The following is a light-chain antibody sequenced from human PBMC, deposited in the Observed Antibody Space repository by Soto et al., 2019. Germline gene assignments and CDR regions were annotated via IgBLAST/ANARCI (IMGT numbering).Light chain of an antibody. Sequence: QSVLTQPASVSGSPGQSITISCTGTSSDIGGYNYVSWYQQHPGKAPRLMIYEVNYRPSGVSNRFSGSKSGNTASLTISGLQAEDEADYFCSSYTSSSTLDVVFGGGTKLTVL. CDR3: SSYTSSSTLDVV. CDR2: EVN. CDR1: SSDIGGYNY. J-gene: IGLJ2*01. V-gene: IGLV2-14*01.